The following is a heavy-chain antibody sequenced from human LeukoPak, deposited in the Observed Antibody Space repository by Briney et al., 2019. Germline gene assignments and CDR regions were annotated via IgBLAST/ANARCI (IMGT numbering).Heavy chain of an antibody. CDR3: ARGRRYYDSSGSDY. V-gene: IGHV3-30-3*01. D-gene: IGHD3-22*01. CDR2: ISYDGSNK. Sequence: PGRSLRLSCAASGFTFSSYAMHWVRQAPGKGLEWVAVISYDGSNKYYADSVKGRFTISRDNSKNTLYPQMNSLRAEDTAVYYCARGRRYYDSSGSDYWGQGTLVTVSS. J-gene: IGHJ4*02. CDR1: GFTFSSYA.